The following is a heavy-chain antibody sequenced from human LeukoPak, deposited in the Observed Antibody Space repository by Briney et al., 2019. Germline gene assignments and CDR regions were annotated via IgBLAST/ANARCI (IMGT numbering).Heavy chain of an antibody. J-gene: IGHJ6*03. CDR2: IYYSGST. Sequence: SETLSLTCTVSGGSISSSSYYWGWIRQPPGKGLEWIGSIYYSGSTYYNPSLKSRVTISVDASKNQFSLKLSFVTAADTAVYYCARGYCSGGSCYSYYYYSYMDVWGKGTTVTVSS. V-gene: IGHV4-39*07. CDR1: GGSISSSSYY. D-gene: IGHD2-15*01. CDR3: ARGYCSGGSCYSYYYYSYMDV.